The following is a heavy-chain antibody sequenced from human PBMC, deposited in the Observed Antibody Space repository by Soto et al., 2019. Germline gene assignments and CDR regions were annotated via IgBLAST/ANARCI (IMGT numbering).Heavy chain of an antibody. CDR3: AREDCFTPTCYNRFDP. Sequence: QVQLVQSGAEVKKPGSSVKVSCKASGGTFSSNAVSWVRQAPGQGLEWMGGIIPIFGTTIYAQNFQGRVTITADESTSTAYMELSSLRAEDTAVYYCAREDCFTPTCYNRFDPWGKGTLVTVSS. J-gene: IGHJ5*02. D-gene: IGHD2-2*01. V-gene: IGHV1-69*12. CDR2: IIPIFGTT. CDR1: GGTFSSNA.